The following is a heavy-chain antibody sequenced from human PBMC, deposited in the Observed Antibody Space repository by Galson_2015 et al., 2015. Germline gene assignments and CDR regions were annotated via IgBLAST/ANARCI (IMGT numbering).Heavy chain of an antibody. J-gene: IGHJ5*02. CDR3: AGPFDNYVTS. CDR2: ISGSSTYI. Sequence: SLRLSCAASGFTFSTYSMNWVRQAPGKGLEWVSFISGSSTYIYYADSVRGRFTISRDNAKNSLYLQMNSLRAEDTAMYYCAGPFDNYVTSWGQGILVTVSS. D-gene: IGHD4-11*01. CDR1: GFTFSTYS. V-gene: IGHV3-21*01.